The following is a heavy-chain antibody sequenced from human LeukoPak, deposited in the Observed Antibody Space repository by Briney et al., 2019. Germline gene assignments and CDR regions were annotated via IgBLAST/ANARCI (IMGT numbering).Heavy chain of an antibody. CDR2: LSGSGITT. J-gene: IGHJ4*01. Sequence: GGSLRLSCAASGFTFSNSAMSWVRQAPGKGLEWVSTLSGSGITTYYADSVKGRFTISTDNSKHTLYLQMNSLRAEDTAVYYCAKGISSSGWSYFDYWGHGTLVTVSS. CDR3: AKGISSSGWSYFDY. CDR1: GFTFSNSA. D-gene: IGHD6-19*01. V-gene: IGHV3-23*01.